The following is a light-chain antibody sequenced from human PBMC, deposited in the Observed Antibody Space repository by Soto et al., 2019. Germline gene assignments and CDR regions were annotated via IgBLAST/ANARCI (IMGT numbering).Light chain of an antibody. CDR2: EVS. V-gene: IGLV2-14*01. CDR1: SSDVGGYNY. CDR3: SSYTSSSTPYV. J-gene: IGLJ1*01. Sequence: QSVLAQPASVSGSPGQSITISCTGTSSDVGGYNYVSWYQQHPGKAPKLMIYEVSNRPSGVSNRFSGSKSGNTASLTISGLKAEDEADYYCSSYTSSSTPYVLGTGTKVTVL.